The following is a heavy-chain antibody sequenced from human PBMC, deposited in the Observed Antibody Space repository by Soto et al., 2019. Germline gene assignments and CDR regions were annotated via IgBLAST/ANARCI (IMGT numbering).Heavy chain of an antibody. CDR1: GSTFSDYY. Sequence: GGSLRLSCAASGSTFSDYYMSWIRQAPGKGLEWVSYISSSSYTNYADSVKGRFTISRDNAKNSLYLQMNSLRAGDTAVYYCARVGRELDLDYWGQGTLVTVSS. J-gene: IGHJ4*02. CDR3: ARVGRELDLDY. V-gene: IGHV3-11*06. D-gene: IGHD1-26*01. CDR2: ISSSSYT.